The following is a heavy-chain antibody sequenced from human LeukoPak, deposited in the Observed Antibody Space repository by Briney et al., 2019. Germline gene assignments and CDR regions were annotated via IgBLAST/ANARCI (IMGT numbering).Heavy chain of an antibody. V-gene: IGHV1-46*01. J-gene: IGHJ4*02. CDR1: VYTFTSYY. CDR2: INPSGGST. Sequence: ASVKVSCKASVYTFTSYYMHWVRQAPGQGLEWMGIINPSGGSTSYARKFQGRVTMTRDTSTSTVYMELSSLRSEDTAVYYCAREIAYDSSGYYGEWGLDYWGQGTLVTVSS. D-gene: IGHD3-22*01. CDR3: AREIAYDSSGYYGEWGLDY.